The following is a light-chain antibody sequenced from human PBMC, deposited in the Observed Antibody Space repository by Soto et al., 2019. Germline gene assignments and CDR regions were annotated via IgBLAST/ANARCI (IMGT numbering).Light chain of an antibody. J-gene: IGKJ1*01. Sequence: ILMTQSPATLSVSPGERATLSCRASQSVSNNLAWYQQKPGQAPRLLIYDASTRATGIPARFSGSGSGTAFTPTTSGLQSEDFAVYYCQQYNNWPPWTFGQGTKVEIK. CDR3: QQYNNWPPWT. V-gene: IGKV3-15*01. CDR2: DAS. CDR1: QSVSNN.